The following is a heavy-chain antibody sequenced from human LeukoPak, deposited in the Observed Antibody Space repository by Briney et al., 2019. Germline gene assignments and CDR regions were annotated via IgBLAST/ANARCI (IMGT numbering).Heavy chain of an antibody. CDR2: INPNSGGT. Sequence: ASVKVSCKASGYTFTGYYMHWVRQAPGQGLEWMGWINPNSGGTNYAQKFQGRVTMTRDMSTSTDYMELSSLRSEDTAVYYCARDNSVGDIAWWFDPWGQGTLVTVSS. CDR1: GYTFTGYY. CDR3: ARDNSVGDIAWWFDP. V-gene: IGHV1-2*02. J-gene: IGHJ5*02. D-gene: IGHD3-10*01.